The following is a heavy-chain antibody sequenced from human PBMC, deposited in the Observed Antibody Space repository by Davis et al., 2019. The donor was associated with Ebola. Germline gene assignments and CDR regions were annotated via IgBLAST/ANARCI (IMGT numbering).Heavy chain of an antibody. D-gene: IGHD1-20*01. CDR3: ASLRRTITGMDDAFDI. J-gene: IGHJ3*02. V-gene: IGHV5-51*01. Sequence: PGGSLRLSCKASGNSFNSHWIGWVRQLPGKGLEWMGIIYPGDSDTSYSPSFQGQVTISADKSISTAYLQWSSLEASDTAMYYCASLRRTITGMDDAFDIWGQGTKVTVSS. CDR1: GNSFNSHW. CDR2: IYPGDSDT.